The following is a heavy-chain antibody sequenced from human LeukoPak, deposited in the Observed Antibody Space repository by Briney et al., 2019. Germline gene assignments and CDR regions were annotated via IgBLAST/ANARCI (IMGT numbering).Heavy chain of an antibody. CDR2: MNPNSGNT. CDR3: ARGIYCSGGSCYTVEYFNDY. Sequence: GASVKVSYKASGYTFTIYDNNWVRQATGQGLEWMGWMNPNSGNTGYAQKFQGRVTITRNTSISTAYMELSSLRSEDTAVYYCARGIYCSGGSCYTVEYFNDYWGQGTLGTVSS. J-gene: IGHJ4*02. D-gene: IGHD2-15*01. V-gene: IGHV1-8*01. CDR1: GYTFTIYD.